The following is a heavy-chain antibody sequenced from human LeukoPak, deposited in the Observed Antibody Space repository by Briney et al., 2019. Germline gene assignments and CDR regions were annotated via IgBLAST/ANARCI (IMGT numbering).Heavy chain of an antibody. CDR2: IRYDANNK. D-gene: IGHD3-22*01. CDR3: AKALSTYYYDSKVYFDY. V-gene: IGHV3-30*02. Sequence: GGYLRLSCAASGFTFSSYGMQWVRQAPGKGLEWVAFIRYDANNKYYADSVKGRFTISRDNSKNTLYLQMNSRRAEDTAVYYCAKALSTYYYDSKVYFDYWGQGTLVTVSS. CDR1: GFTFSSYG. J-gene: IGHJ4*02.